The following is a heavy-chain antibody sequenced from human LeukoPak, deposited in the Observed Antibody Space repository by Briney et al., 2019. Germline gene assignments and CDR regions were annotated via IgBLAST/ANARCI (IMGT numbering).Heavy chain of an antibody. J-gene: IGHJ4*02. CDR2: ISYDGSDK. CDR3: AREYRGWYFDR. D-gene: IGHD1-1*01. Sequence: GRSLRLSCAASGFTFSSHAMHWVRQAPGKGLEWVAIISYDGSDKYYADSVKGRFTISRDNSKNTLNLQMNSLRVEDTAVYYCAREYRGWYFDRWGQGTLVTVSS. V-gene: IGHV3-30*03. CDR1: GFTFSSHA.